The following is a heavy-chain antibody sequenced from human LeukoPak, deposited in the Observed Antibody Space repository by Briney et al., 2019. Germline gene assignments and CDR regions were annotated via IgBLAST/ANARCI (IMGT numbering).Heavy chain of an antibody. CDR2: ISYDGSNK. CDR3: ARDLVYYDSSGSFDY. D-gene: IGHD3-22*01. Sequence: GGSLRLSCAASGFTFSSYAMSWVRQAPGKGLEWVAVISYDGSNKYYADSVKGRFTISRDNSKNTLYLQMNSLRAEDTAVYYCARDLVYYDSSGSFDYWGQGTLVTVSS. J-gene: IGHJ4*02. CDR1: GFTFSSYA. V-gene: IGHV3-30-3*01.